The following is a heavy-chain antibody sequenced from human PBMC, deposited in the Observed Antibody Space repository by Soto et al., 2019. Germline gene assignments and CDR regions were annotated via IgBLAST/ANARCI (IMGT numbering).Heavy chain of an antibody. Sequence: GGSLRLSCAASGFTFSNYAMSWVRQAPGRGLEWVSAISGSGGSTYFADSVKGRFTISRDNSKNMLYLQMSSLRAEDTAVYYCAKGGGSYPFDYWGQGTLVTVSS. CDR1: GFTFSNYA. J-gene: IGHJ4*02. V-gene: IGHV3-23*01. D-gene: IGHD1-26*01. CDR3: AKGGGSYPFDY. CDR2: ISGSGGST.